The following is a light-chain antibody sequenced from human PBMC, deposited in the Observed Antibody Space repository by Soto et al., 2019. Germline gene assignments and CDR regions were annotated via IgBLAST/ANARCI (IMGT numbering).Light chain of an antibody. CDR2: GGS. CDR1: QSVSSSY. J-gene: IGKJ1*01. V-gene: IGKV3-20*01. CDR3: HQYGSSSWT. Sequence: EIVLTQSPGTLSLSPGERATLSCRASQSVSSSYLAWYQQKPGQAPRLLIYGGSSRATGIPDRFSGSGSGTDFTLTISRLEPEDFAVYYCHQYGSSSWTFGQGTKVDSK.